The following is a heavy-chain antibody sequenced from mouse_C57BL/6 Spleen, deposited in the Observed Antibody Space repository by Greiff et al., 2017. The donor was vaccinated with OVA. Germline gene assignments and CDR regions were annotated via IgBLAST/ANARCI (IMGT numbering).Heavy chain of an antibody. D-gene: IGHD4-1*01. CDR1: GYSFTGYY. V-gene: IGHV1-42*01. J-gene: IGHJ4*01. CDR2: INPSTGGT. CDR3: ARGGTGTDAMDY. Sequence: EVKLQESGPELVKPGASVKISCKASGYSFTGYYMNWVKQSPEKSLEWIGEINPSTGGTTYNQKFKAKATLTVDKSSSTAYMQLKSLTSEDSAVYYCARGGTGTDAMDYWGQGTSVTVSS.